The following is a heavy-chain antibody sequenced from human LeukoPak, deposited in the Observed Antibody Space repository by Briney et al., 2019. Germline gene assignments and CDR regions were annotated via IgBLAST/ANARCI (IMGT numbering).Heavy chain of an antibody. V-gene: IGHV4-59*11. CDR2: IYYSGST. CDR3: AREGMGYSYGYDY. D-gene: IGHD5-18*01. CDR1: GGSISSHY. J-gene: IGHJ4*02. Sequence: SETLSLTCTVSGGSISSHYWSWIRQPPGKGLGWIGYIYYSGSTNYNPSLKSRVTISVDTSKNQFSLKLSSVTAADTAVYYCAREGMGYSYGYDYWGQGTLVTVSS.